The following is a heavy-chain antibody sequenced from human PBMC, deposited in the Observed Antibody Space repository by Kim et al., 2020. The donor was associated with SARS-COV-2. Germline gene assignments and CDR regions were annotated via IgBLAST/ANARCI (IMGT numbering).Heavy chain of an antibody. V-gene: IGHV4-61*07. CDR3: ARLTGVFDY. J-gene: IGHJ4*02. Sequence: STNFNPSLKSRVTISVDTSKNQFSLELSAVTAADTAVYYCARLTGVFDYWGQGTLVTVSS. CDR2: ST. D-gene: IGHD7-27*01.